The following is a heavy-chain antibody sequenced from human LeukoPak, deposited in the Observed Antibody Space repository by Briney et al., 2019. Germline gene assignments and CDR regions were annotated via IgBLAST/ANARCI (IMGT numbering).Heavy chain of an antibody. CDR2: ISSASNTI. Sequence: GESLRLSCAASGFTFSSYSMNWVRQAPGKGLEWVSYISSASNTIYYADSVKGRFTTSRDNAKNSLYLQMNSLRAEDTAMYYCARDGWFGDYNWFDPWGQGTLVTVSS. D-gene: IGHD3-10*01. J-gene: IGHJ5*02. CDR3: ARDGWFGDYNWFDP. CDR1: GFTFSSYS. V-gene: IGHV3-48*01.